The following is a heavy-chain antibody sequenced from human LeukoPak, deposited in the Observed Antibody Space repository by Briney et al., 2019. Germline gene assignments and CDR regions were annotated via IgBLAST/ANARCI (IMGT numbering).Heavy chain of an antibody. CDR1: GFTVSSNS. D-gene: IGHD1-1*01. J-gene: IGHJ4*02. CDR2: IYSRGDT. Sequence: GGSLRLSCADSGFTVSSNSMNWVRQAPGKGLEGVSVIYSRGDTYYADSVKGRFSISRDNSKNTLYLQMNSLRAEDTAVYYCARAGPYNHNSFDSWGQGTLVTVSS. CDR3: ARAGPYNHNSFDS. V-gene: IGHV3-53*01.